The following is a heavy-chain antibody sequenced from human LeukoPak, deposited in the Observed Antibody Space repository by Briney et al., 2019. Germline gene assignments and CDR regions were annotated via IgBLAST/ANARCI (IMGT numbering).Heavy chain of an antibody. Sequence: SVKLSCKVSGGTFSSYAISWVRQAPGQGLEWMGGIIPIFGTAKYEQKCRGRVTTTADEATSTAYMELSSLIREETAVYCCGGRDGYNLFYWGQGTLVTVSS. D-gene: IGHD5-24*01. CDR2: IIPIFGTA. CDR1: GGTFSSYA. V-gene: IGHV1-69*13. J-gene: IGHJ4*02. CDR3: GGRDGYNLFY.